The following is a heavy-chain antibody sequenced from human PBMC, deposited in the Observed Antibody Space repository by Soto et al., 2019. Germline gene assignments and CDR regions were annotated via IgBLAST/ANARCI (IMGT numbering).Heavy chain of an antibody. CDR1: GGSISSGGYY. CDR2: IYYSGST. J-gene: IGHJ4*02. D-gene: IGHD6-19*01. Sequence: QVQLQESGPGLVKPSQTLSLTCTVSGGSISSGGYYWSWIRQHPGNGLEWIGYIYYSGSTYYDPSLKSRVTISVDTSKNQFSLKLSSVTAADTAVYYCARDNLGAASGWFYFDYWGQGTLVTVSS. V-gene: IGHV4-31*03. CDR3: ARDNLGAASGWFYFDY.